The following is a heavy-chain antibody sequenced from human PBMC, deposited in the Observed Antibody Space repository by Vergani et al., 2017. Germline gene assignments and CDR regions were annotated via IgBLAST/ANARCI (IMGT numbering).Heavy chain of an antibody. Sequence: QVQLVQSGAEVKKPGASVKVSCKASGYTFTGYYMHWVRQAPGQGLEWMGWINPNSGGTNYAQKFQGRVTMTRDTSISTAYMGLSRLRSDDTAVYYCARELGVVVPAATSLCDYSYGMDVWGQGTTVTVSS. D-gene: IGHD2-2*01. CDR2: INPNSGGT. CDR3: ARELGVVVPAATSLCDYSYGMDV. V-gene: IGHV1-2*02. CDR1: GYTFTGYY. J-gene: IGHJ6*02.